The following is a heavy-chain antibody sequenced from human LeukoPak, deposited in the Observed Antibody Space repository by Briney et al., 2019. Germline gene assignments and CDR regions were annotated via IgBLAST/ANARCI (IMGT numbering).Heavy chain of an antibody. D-gene: IGHD5-24*01. CDR3: ARLSEMATTDFDY. J-gene: IGHJ4*02. V-gene: IGHV1-2*02. CDR1: GYTFTGYY. Sequence: GASVKVSCKASGYTFTGYYMHWVRQAPGQGLEWMGWIDPNSGGTNYAQKFQGRVTMTRDTSISTAYMELSRLRSDDTAVYYCARLSEMATTDFDYWGQGTLVTVSS. CDR2: IDPNSGGT.